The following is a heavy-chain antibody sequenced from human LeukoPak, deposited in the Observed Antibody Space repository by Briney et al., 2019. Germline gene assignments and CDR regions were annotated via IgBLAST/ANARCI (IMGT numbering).Heavy chain of an antibody. CDR2: INHSGST. CDR3: ARGKLRYFDSLTWFDP. J-gene: IGHJ5*02. CDR1: GGSFSGYY. D-gene: IGHD3-9*01. V-gene: IGHV4-34*01. Sequence: SETLSLTCAVYGGSFSGYYWSWIRQPPGKGLEWIGEINHSGSTNYNPSLKSRVTISVDTSKNQFSLKLSSVTPADTAVYSCARGKLRYFDSLTWFDPWGKGTLVTVSS.